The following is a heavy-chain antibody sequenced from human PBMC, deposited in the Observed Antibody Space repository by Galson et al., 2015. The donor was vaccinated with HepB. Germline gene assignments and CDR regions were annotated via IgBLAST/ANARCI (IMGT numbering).Heavy chain of an antibody. J-gene: IGHJ3*02. V-gene: IGHV3-30*18. Sequence: SLRLSCAASGFTFSSYGMHWVRQAPGKGLEWVAVISYDGSNKYYADSVKGRFTISRDNSKNTLYLQMNSLRAGDTAVYYCAKDLGWEPLDAFDIWGQGTMVTVSS. D-gene: IGHD1-26*01. CDR3: AKDLGWEPLDAFDI. CDR1: GFTFSSYG. CDR2: ISYDGSNK.